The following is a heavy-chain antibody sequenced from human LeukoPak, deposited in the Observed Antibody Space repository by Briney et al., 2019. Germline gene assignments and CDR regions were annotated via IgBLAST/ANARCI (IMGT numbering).Heavy chain of an antibody. J-gene: IGHJ4*02. V-gene: IGHV4-38-2*01. Sequence: PSETLSLTCAVSGYSISSGYYWGWIRQPPGKGLEWIGSIYHSGSTYYNPSLKSRVTISVDTSKNQFSLKLSSVTAADTAVYYCARSASGSYYFDYRGQGTLVTVSS. CDR3: ARSASGSYYFDY. D-gene: IGHD1-26*01. CDR1: GYSISSGYY. CDR2: IYHSGST.